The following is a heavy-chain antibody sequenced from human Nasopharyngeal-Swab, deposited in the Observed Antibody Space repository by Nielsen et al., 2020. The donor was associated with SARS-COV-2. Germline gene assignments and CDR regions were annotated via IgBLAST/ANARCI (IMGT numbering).Heavy chain of an antibody. D-gene: IGHD3-3*01. CDR2: ISGNSDVT. V-gene: IGHV3-11*06. J-gene: IGHJ6*03. CDR1: GFTFSDSY. Sequence: GGSLRLSCAASGFTFSDSYMTWVRQAPGKGLESVSYISGNSDVTNYADSVKGRFTISRDNAKNSLYLQMNSLRAEDTAVYYCARDVLSFWSGPFDYYYYMDVWGKGTTVTVSS. CDR3: ARDVLSFWSGPFDYYYYMDV.